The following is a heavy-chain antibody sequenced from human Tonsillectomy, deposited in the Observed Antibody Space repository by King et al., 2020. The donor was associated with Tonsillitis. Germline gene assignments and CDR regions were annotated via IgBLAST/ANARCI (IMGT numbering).Heavy chain of an antibody. CDR2: ISAYNGNT. Sequence: QLVQSGAEVKKPGASVKVSCKASGYAFTSYGISWVRQAPGQGLEWMGWISAYNGNTDYAQKLQGRVTMTTDTSTSTAYMELRSLRSDDTAVYYCASDSPSYTSSWYEVTGYYFDYWGQGTLVTVSS. D-gene: IGHD6-13*01. CDR1: GYAFTSYG. CDR3: ASDSPSYTSSWYEVTGYYFDY. V-gene: IGHV1-18*04. J-gene: IGHJ4*02.